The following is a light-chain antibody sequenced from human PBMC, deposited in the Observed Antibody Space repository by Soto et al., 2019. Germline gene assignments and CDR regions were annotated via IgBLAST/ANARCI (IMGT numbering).Light chain of an antibody. J-gene: IGKJ5*01. V-gene: IGKV3-11*01. CDR3: QQYNNWPLT. Sequence: ENVFTQSPPPPSFSPGERAPPSRRASQSVSSYLAWYQQKPGQAPRLLIYDASTRATGVPARFSGGGSGTEFTLTITSLQSEDFAVYWCQQYNNWPLTFGPGTRLEIK. CDR2: DAS. CDR1: QSVSSY.